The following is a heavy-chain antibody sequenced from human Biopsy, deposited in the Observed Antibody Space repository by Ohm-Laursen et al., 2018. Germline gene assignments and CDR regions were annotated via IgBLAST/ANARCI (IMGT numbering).Heavy chain of an antibody. V-gene: IGHV4-59*08. CDR1: GDSITRSY. CDR3: AHGSGSYYKWDF. D-gene: IGHD3-10*01. CDR2: VFDRGTT. Sequence: SDTLSLTCSLSGDSITRSYWSWIRQSPGKGLEWIGHVFDRGTTNYNPSVRSRVTMSEDTSKKQFSLKMTSVTAADTAIYYCAHGSGSYYKWDFWGQGTRVTVSS. J-gene: IGHJ4*02.